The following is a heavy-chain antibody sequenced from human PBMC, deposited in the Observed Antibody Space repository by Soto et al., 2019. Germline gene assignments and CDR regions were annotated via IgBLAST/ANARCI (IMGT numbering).Heavy chain of an antibody. D-gene: IGHD1-7*01. J-gene: IGHJ4*02. CDR3: AKAGTHSYFDY. CDR1: GFTFSIYA. CDR2: LSPSGDNT. V-gene: IGHV3-23*01. Sequence: EVQLLESGGGLVQPGGSLRLSCAASGFTFSIYAMNWVRQAPGKGLEWVSALSPSGDNTYYADSVKGRFTISRDNSKNTLYLQMDSLRAEDTAVYHCAKAGTHSYFDYWGQGTLVTVSA.